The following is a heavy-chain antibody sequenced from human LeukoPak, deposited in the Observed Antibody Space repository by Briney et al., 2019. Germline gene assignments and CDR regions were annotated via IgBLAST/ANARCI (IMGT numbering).Heavy chain of an antibody. CDR3: ARRGRGATPFDY. Sequence: SETLSLTCTVSGGSISSYYWSWIRQPPGKGLEWIGYIYYSGSTNYNPSLKSRVTISVDTSKNQFSLKLSSVTAADTAVYYCARRGRGATPFDYWGQGTLVTVSS. J-gene: IGHJ4*02. V-gene: IGHV4-59*12. CDR1: GGSISSYY. D-gene: IGHD1-26*01. CDR2: IYYSGST.